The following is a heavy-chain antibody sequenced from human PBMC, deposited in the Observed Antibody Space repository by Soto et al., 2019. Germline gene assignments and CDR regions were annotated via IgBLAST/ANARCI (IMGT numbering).Heavy chain of an antibody. CDR1: GGYFSGYY. D-gene: IGHD2-15*01. CDR2: INHSGNT. Sequence: PSETLSLTCAVYGGYFSGYYWSWIRQPPGKGLEWIGEINHSGNTNYNPSLKSRVTISVDTSKSQFSLNLSFVTAADTAVYYCATMGTPATGLYFFDYWGQGSLVTVSS. CDR3: ATMGTPATGLYFFDY. J-gene: IGHJ4*02. V-gene: IGHV4-34*01.